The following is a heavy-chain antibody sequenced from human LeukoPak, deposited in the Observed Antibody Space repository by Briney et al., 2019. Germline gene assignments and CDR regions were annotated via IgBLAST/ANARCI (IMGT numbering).Heavy chain of an antibody. CDR2: IKQDGSEK. Sequence: GGSLRLSCAASGFTFSSYAMSWVRQAPGKGLEWVANIKQDGSEKYYVDSVKGRFTISRDNAKNSLYLQMNSLRAEDTAVYYCARFSMVRGVIGLRHFDYWGQGTLVTVSS. D-gene: IGHD3-10*01. CDR1: GFTFSSYA. V-gene: IGHV3-7*01. J-gene: IGHJ4*02. CDR3: ARFSMVRGVIGLRHFDY.